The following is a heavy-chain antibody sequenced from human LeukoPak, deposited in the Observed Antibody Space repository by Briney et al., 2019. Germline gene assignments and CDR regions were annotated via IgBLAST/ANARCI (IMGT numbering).Heavy chain of an antibody. D-gene: IGHD5-18*01. CDR3: AKDARRRLRTAMVFYYFDY. Sequence: GGSLRLSCAASGFTFSSYAMSWVRQAPGKGREWVLAISGSGSSTYYADSVKGRFTISRDNSKNTLYLQMNSLRADDTAVYYSAKDARRRLRTAMVFYYFDYWGQGTLVTVSS. CDR1: GFTFSSYA. V-gene: IGHV3-23*01. J-gene: IGHJ4*02. CDR2: ISGSGSST.